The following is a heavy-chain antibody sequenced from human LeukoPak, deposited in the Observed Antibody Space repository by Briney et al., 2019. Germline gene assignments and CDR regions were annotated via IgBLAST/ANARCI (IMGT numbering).Heavy chain of an antibody. CDR1: GYTFTGYY. CDR2: INPSSGGT. V-gene: IGHV1-2*02. J-gene: IGHJ4*02. Sequence: GASVKVSCKASGYTFTGYYMHWVRQAPGQGLEWMGWINPSSGGTNYAQKVQGRVSMTRDTSISTANMDLSRLRSDAAAVDYCARDPESSSSYFEYRGQGNLVTVSS. CDR3: ARDPESSSSYFEY. D-gene: IGHD6-6*01.